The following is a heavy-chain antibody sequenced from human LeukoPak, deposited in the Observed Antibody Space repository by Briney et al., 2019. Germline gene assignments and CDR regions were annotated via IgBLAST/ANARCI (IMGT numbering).Heavy chain of an antibody. CDR2: MKPNTGKT. V-gene: IGHV1-8*01. CDR3: ARGLSGYFYE. Sequence: ASVKVSCKASGYTFNNYDINWLRQATGKGLEWMGWMKPNTGKTGYAQNFQGRVTMTSNTSISTAYIELSSLRSDDTAVYYCARGLSGYFYEWGRGTLVTVSS. CDR1: GYTFNNYD. D-gene: IGHD3-22*01. J-gene: IGHJ4*02.